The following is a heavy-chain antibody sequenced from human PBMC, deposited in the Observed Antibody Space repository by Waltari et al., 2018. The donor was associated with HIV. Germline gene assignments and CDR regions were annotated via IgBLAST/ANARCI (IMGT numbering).Heavy chain of an antibody. CDR3: ARADIVLMVYAPHFDY. CDR2: IYYSGST. Sequence: QLQLQESGPGLVKPSETLSLTCTVSGCSIRSSSYYWGWIRQPPGKGLEWIGSIYYSGSTYYNPSLKSRVTISVDTSKNQFSLKLSSVTAADTAVYYCARADIVLMVYAPHFDYWGQGTLVTVSS. V-gene: IGHV4-39*01. D-gene: IGHD2-8*01. J-gene: IGHJ4*02. CDR1: GCSIRSSSYY.